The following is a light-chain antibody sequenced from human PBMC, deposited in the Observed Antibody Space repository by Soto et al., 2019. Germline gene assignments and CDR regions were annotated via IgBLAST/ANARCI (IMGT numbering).Light chain of an antibody. V-gene: IGLV2-8*01. CDR2: EVT. CDR3: TSDAGTDPLGVV. CDR1: SGDVGGYDY. Sequence: QSALTQPPSASGSPGQSVTISCTGTSGDVGGYDYVSWYQHHPGKAPKLVIYEVTKRPSGVPGRFSGSKSGNTASLTVSGLQPEDEDYYSCTSDAGTDPLGVVFGGVPKLTVL. J-gene: IGLJ2*01.